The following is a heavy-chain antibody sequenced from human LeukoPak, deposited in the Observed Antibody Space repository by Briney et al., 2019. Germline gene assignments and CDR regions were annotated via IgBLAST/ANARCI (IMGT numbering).Heavy chain of an antibody. J-gene: IGHJ3*02. V-gene: IGHV1-2*02. D-gene: IGHD1-26*01. CDR3: ARASGRYSDAFDI. CDR1: GYTFAGYY. CDR2: INPNSGGT. Sequence: ASVKVSCKASGYTFAGYYMHWVRQAPGQGLEWMGWINPNSGGTNYAQNFQGRVTMTRDTSISTAYMELSRLRSDDTALYYCARASGRYSDAFDIWGQGTMVTVSS.